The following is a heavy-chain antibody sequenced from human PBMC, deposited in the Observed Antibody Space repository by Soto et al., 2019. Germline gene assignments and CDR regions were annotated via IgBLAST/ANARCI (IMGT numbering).Heavy chain of an antibody. CDR3: ARGLSIAAVIYYFDY. D-gene: IGHD6-13*01. Sequence: EVQLLDSGGGLVQPGGSLRLSCAASGFTFSKYAMTWVRQAPGKGLEWVSTISDSGSNTFYEDSVKGRFTISRDNSKNTLYLQMNSLRVEDTAMYYCARGLSIAAVIYYFDYWGQGTLVTVSS. V-gene: IGHV3-23*01. CDR1: GFTFSKYA. J-gene: IGHJ4*02. CDR2: ISDSGSNT.